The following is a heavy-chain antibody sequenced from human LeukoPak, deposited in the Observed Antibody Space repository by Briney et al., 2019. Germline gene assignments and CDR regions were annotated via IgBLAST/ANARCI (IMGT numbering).Heavy chain of an antibody. CDR2: INPSGGST. J-gene: IGHJ6*03. CDR1: GYTFTSYY. D-gene: IGHD2-8*01. V-gene: IGHV1-46*01. Sequence: ASVKVSCKASGYTFTSYYMHWVRQAPGQGLEWMGIINPSGGSTSYAQKFQGRVTMTRDTSTSTVYMELSSLRSEDTAVYYCARGVFAPNNYYYYYMDVWGKGTTVTVSS. CDR3: ARGVFAPNNYYYYYMDV.